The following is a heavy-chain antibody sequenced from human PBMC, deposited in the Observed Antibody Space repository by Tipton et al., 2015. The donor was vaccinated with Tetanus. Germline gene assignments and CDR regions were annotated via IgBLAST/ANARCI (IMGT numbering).Heavy chain of an antibody. D-gene: IGHD2-15*01. CDR2: IYYSGST. V-gene: IGHV4-39*01. CDR1: GGSISSSSYY. Sequence: TLSLTCTVSGGSISSSSYYWGWIRQPPGEGLEWIGSIYYSGSTYYNPSLKSRVTISVDTSKNQFSLKLSSVTAADTAVYYCARGGSPVASHWVDYWGQGTLVTVSS. CDR3: ARGGSPVASHWVDY. J-gene: IGHJ4*02.